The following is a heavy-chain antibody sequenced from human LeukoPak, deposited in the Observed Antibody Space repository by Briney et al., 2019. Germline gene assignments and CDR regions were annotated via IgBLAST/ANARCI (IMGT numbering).Heavy chain of an antibody. CDR2: IYSGGST. Sequence: GPLRLSCAASGFTVSSNYMSWVRQAPGKGLEWVSVIYSGGSTYYADSVKGRFTISRDNSKNTLYLQMNSLRAEDTAVYYCARVTYYYDSSGYYLDAFDIWGQGTMVTVSS. V-gene: IGHV3-53*01. D-gene: IGHD3-22*01. CDR1: GFTVSSNY. CDR3: ARVTYYYDSSGYYLDAFDI. J-gene: IGHJ3*02.